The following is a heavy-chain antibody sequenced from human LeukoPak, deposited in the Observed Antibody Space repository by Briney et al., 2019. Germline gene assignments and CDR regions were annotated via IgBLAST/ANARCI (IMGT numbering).Heavy chain of an antibody. CDR1: GFPFSNAW. J-gene: IGHJ6*03. D-gene: IGHD6-19*01. CDR3: AKVGYISPSHYMDV. Sequence: GGSLRLSCVVSGFPFSNAWMSWVRQAPGKGLEWVAYIRYDGSIEYYADSVKGRFTISRDNTKNTLYLQINSLRAEDTAVYYCAKVGYISPSHYMDVWGKGTTVTVSS. CDR2: IRYDGSIE. V-gene: IGHV3-30*02.